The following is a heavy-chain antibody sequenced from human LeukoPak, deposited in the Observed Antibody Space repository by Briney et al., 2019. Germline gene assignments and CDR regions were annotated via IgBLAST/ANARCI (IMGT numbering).Heavy chain of an antibody. CDR3: ARSVGSSWYWFDP. Sequence: GESLKISCKGSGYNFATYLSAWVRQIPGKGLEWMGSIYPGDSDTRDSPSFQGQVTISADKSISTAYLQWSGLKASDAAMYYCARSVGSSWYWFDPWGQGSLVTVSS. V-gene: IGHV5-51*01. CDR1: GYNFATYL. J-gene: IGHJ5*02. D-gene: IGHD6-13*01. CDR2: IYPGDSDT.